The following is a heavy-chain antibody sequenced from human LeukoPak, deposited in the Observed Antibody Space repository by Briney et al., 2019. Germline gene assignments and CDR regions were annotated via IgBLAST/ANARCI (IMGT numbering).Heavy chain of an antibody. CDR2: INPNSGGT. V-gene: IGHV1-2*02. J-gene: IGHJ4*02. CDR3: AREAGTARGRAYFDY. CDR1: GYTFTVYY. D-gene: IGHD3-16*01. Sequence: GASVKVSCKASGYTFTVYYMHWVRQAPGQGLEWMGWINPNSGGTNYAQKFQGRVTMTRDTSISTSYMELSTLRSEDTAVYYCAREAGTARGRAYFDYWGQGTLVTVSS.